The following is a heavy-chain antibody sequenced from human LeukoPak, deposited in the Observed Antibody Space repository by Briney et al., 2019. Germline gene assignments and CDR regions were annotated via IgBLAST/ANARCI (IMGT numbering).Heavy chain of an antibody. CDR2: IWYDGSNK. Sequence: PGRSLRLSCAASGFTFSSYGLHWVRQAPGQGMELVAVIWYDGSNKYYADSVQRRFTISRDNYKNTLYLQMNSLRAEDTAVCYCATEGGSCYEGSMAYFDYWGQGTLVTVSS. CDR3: ATEGGSCYEGSMAYFDY. CDR1: GFTFSSYG. V-gene: IGHV3-33*01. D-gene: IGHD1-26*01. J-gene: IGHJ4*02.